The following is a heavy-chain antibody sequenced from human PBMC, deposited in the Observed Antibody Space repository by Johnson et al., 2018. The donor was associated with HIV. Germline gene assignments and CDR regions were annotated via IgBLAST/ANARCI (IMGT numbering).Heavy chain of an antibody. Sequence: VQLVESGGGVVRPGGSLRLSCAASGFTFDDYGMSWVRQTPGKGLEWVSGINYNGGSTGYADSVRDRFSISRDNSKNTLYLQMNSLRAEDTALYYCAKDIRSGSGYYNDAFDIWGQGTMVTISS. D-gene: IGHD3-3*01. J-gene: IGHJ3*02. V-gene: IGHV3-20*04. CDR3: AKDIRSGSGYYNDAFDI. CDR1: GFTFDDYG. CDR2: INYNGGST.